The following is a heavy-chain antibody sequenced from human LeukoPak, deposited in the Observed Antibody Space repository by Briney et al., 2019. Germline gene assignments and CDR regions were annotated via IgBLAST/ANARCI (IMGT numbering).Heavy chain of an antibody. CDR3: GRQNSGKGGIDY. V-gene: IGHV6-1*01. Sequence: SQTLSLTCAITGDSVSSNTVTWIWIRQSPSRGLEWLGRTYHRSKWYSEYAVSVQSRITINPDTSKNQFSPQLNSVTPEDTAVYYCGRQNSGKGGIDYWGQGTLVTVSS. J-gene: IGHJ4*02. CDR1: GDSVSSNTVT. D-gene: IGHD1-26*01. CDR2: TYHRSKWYS.